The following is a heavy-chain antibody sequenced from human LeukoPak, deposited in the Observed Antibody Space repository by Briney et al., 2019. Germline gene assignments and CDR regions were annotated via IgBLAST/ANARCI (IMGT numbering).Heavy chain of an antibody. CDR1: GYSISSGYY. D-gene: IGHD3-22*01. Sequence: PSETLSLTCAVSGYSISSGYYWGWIRQPPGKGLEWIGSIYHSGSTYYNPSLKSRVTISVDTSKNQFSLKLSSVTAADTAVYYCATYYYDSSGYYYILGDDNYMDVWGKGTTVTVSS. V-gene: IGHV4-38-2*01. CDR3: ATYYYDSSGYYYILGDDNYMDV. CDR2: IYHSGST. J-gene: IGHJ6*03.